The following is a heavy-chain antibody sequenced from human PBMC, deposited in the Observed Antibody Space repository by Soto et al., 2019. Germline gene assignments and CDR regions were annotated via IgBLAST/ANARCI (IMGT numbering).Heavy chain of an antibody. CDR2: FIPMFDTA. CDR3: ARGRGGTSVGWFHY. J-gene: IGHJ4*02. V-gene: IGHV1-69*06. D-gene: IGHD2-15*01. CDR1: GGTFSTFG. Sequence: SVKVSCKASGGTFSTFGVSWVRQTPGQGLEWMGGFIPMFDTAHYPPKFQGRLTITADKSTGTVYMELASLTSQDTAVYYCARGRGGTSVGWFHYRGQGPPVTVSS.